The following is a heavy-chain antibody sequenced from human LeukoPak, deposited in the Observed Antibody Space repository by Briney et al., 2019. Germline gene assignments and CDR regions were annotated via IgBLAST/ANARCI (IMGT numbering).Heavy chain of an antibody. J-gene: IGHJ5*02. CDR2: IIPILGIA. CDR1: GGTFSSYA. V-gene: IGHV1-69*04. D-gene: IGHD2-2*01. Sequence: SVKVSCKASGGTFSSYAISWVRQAPGQGLEWMGRIIPILGIANYAQKFQGRVTITADKSTSTAYMELSSLRSEDTAVYYCARDRVVVEPAAPLDWVDRGRQGALVTVAS. CDR3: ARDRVVVEPAAPLDWVDR.